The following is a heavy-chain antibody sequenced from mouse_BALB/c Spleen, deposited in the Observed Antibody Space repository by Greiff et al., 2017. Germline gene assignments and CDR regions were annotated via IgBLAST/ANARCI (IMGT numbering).Heavy chain of an antibody. V-gene: IGHV1-9*01. CDR1: GYTFSSYW. Sequence: VQLQQSGAELMKPGASVKISCKATGYTFSSYWIEWVKQRPGHGLEWIGEILPGSGSTNYNEKFKGKATFTADTSSNTAYMQLSSLTSEDSAVYYCARRMITNYYAMDYWGQGTSDPVAS. CDR2: ILPGSGST. J-gene: IGHJ4*01. CDR3: ARRMITNYYAMDY. D-gene: IGHD2-4*01.